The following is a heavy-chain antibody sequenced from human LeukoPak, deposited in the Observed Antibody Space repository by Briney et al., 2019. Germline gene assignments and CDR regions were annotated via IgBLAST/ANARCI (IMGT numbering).Heavy chain of an antibody. Sequence: GGSLRLSCAVSGFTFSSYWMHWVRQAPGKGLVWVSRIDRDGSRINYAGSVKGRFTISRDNGKNTLFLQMNSLRAEDAAVYYCVRGNDYGGPHYWGQGTLVTVSS. CDR3: VRGNDYGGPHY. CDR1: GFTFSSYW. CDR2: IDRDGSRI. V-gene: IGHV3-74*01. J-gene: IGHJ4*02. D-gene: IGHD4-23*01.